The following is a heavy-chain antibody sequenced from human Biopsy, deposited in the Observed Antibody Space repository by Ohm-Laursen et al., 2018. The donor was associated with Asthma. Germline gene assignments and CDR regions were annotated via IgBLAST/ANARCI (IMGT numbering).Heavy chain of an antibody. V-gene: IGHV1-69*13. J-gene: IGHJ4*02. Sequence: SVKVSCKSLGGTYNTYVIGWVRQAPGQGLEWMGGINSVFGTTTYPQKFQDRVTITADDSTSTAYMELSSLRSEDTAVYYCARKAGSCISRTCYSLDFWGQGTLVTVSS. CDR1: GGTYNTYV. CDR2: INSVFGTT. CDR3: ARKAGSCISRTCYSLDF. D-gene: IGHD2-2*01.